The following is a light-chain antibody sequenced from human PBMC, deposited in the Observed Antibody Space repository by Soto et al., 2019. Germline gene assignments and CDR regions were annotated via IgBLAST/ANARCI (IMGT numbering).Light chain of an antibody. CDR3: LQALQIPQ. CDR1: QSLLHSNGYNY. J-gene: IGKJ1*01. V-gene: IGKV2-28*01. CDR2: LGS. Sequence: DIVMTQSPLSLPVTPGEPASISCRSSQSLLHSNGYNYLDWYLQKPGQSPQLLIYLGSNRASGXPXXFSGSGSGTDFTLKISRVEAEDVGVYYCLQALQIPQFGQGTKVEIK.